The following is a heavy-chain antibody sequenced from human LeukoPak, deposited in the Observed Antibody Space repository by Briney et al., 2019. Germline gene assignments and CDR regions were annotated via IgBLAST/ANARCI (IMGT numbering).Heavy chain of an antibody. Sequence: GESLKISYQGSGYTFTTYLIAWSRQMPGKGLKWMGIIYPGDYDTRYKPSFQGQVTISADKSISTAYLQWSKLKASDTAMYYCARNYGSGNYYTPSDYWGQGTLVTVSS. V-gene: IGHV5-51*03. CDR3: ARNYGSGNYYTPSDY. CDR1: GYTFTTYL. CDR2: IYPGDYDT. J-gene: IGHJ4*02. D-gene: IGHD3-10*01.